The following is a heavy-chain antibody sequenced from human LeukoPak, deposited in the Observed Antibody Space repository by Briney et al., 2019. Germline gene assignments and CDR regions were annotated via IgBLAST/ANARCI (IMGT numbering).Heavy chain of an antibody. Sequence: PGGSLRLSCAASGFTFSNYAMSWVRQAPGKGLEWVSSISGSGGSTYHADSVKGRFTISRDNSKNTLYLQMNSLRAEDTAVYYCARDGVGEEQWLEGWFDPWGQGTLVTVSS. J-gene: IGHJ5*02. CDR3: ARDGVGEEQWLEGWFDP. D-gene: IGHD6-19*01. CDR1: GFTFSNYA. CDR2: ISGSGGST. V-gene: IGHV3-23*01.